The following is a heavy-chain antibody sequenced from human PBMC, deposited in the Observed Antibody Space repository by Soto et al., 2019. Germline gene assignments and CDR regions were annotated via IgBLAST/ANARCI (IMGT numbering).Heavy chain of an antibody. Sequence: SETLSLTCTVSGGSISSGGYYWSWIRQHPGKGLEWIGYIYYSGSTYYNPSLKSRVTISVDTSKNQFSLKLSSVTAADTAVYYCAREAVAGNFAYWGQGTLVTVSS. V-gene: IGHV4-31*03. J-gene: IGHJ4*02. CDR3: AREAVAGNFAY. D-gene: IGHD6-19*01. CDR2: IYYSGST. CDR1: GGSISSGGYY.